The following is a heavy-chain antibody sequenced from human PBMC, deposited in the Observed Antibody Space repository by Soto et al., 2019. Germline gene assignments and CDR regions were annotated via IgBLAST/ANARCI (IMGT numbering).Heavy chain of an antibody. CDR1: GGSISSGDYY. J-gene: IGHJ4*02. D-gene: IGHD3-9*01. CDR2: IYYSGST. V-gene: IGHV4-30-4*01. Sequence: PSETLSLTCTVSGGSISSGDYYWSWIRQPPGKGLEWIGYIYYSGSTYYNPSLKSRVTISVDTSKNQFSLKLSSVTAADTAVYYCARSRYFDWLLYYWGQGTLVTVSS. CDR3: ARSRYFDWLLYY.